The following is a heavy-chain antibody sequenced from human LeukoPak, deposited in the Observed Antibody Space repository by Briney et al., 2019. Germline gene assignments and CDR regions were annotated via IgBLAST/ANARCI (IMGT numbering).Heavy chain of an antibody. D-gene: IGHD3-22*01. Sequence: GGSLRLSCAASGFTFSSYAMSWVRQAPGKGLEWVSSSGDNTRYADSVKGRFTISRHNSKNTLDLQMNGLRAEDTAVYYCAKSWRYYDSSNYYAFDIWGQGTMVTVSS. J-gene: IGHJ3*02. CDR2: SGDNT. CDR3: AKSWRYYDSSNYYAFDI. V-gene: IGHV3-23*01. CDR1: GFTFSSYA.